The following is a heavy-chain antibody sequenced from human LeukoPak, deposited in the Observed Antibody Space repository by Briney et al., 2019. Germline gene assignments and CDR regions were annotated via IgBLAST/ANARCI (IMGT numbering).Heavy chain of an antibody. CDR3: ARGIDYYGSGSYPLHFQH. D-gene: IGHD3-10*01. Sequence: GGSLRLSCAAPGFTFSSYGMHWVRQAPGKGLEWVAVIWYDGSNKYYADSVKGRFTISRDNSKNTLYLQMNSLRAEDTAVYYCARGIDYYGSGSYPLHFQHWGQGTLVTVSS. CDR1: GFTFSSYG. V-gene: IGHV3-33*01. CDR2: IWYDGSNK. J-gene: IGHJ1*01.